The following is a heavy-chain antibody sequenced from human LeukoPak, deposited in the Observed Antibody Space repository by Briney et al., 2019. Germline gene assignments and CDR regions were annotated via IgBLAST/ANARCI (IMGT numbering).Heavy chain of an antibody. CDR2: INPSDGSA. CDR1: GYTFTRSK. V-gene: IGHV1-46*01. J-gene: IGHJ4*02. Sequence: GASVKVSCKAFGYTFTRSKMHWVRQAPGQGLGWMGLINPSDGSARYAQTFQGRVTLTRDTSTSTVSMELSSLRSEDTAVYYCARDGGTYSTDFWGQGTLVTVSS. CDR3: ARDGGTYSTDF. D-gene: IGHD1-26*01.